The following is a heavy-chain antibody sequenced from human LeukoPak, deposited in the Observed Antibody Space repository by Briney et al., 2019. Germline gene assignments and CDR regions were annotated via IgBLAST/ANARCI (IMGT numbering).Heavy chain of an antibody. D-gene: IGHD3-22*01. CDR1: GYSITSSSW. CDR3: ARYSYDSSGYRPLDY. Sequence: SETLSLTCAVSGYSITSSSWWGWIRQPPGKGLEWIGYIYHSGTTYYNPSLKSRVTISVDTSKNQFSLKLSSVTAADTAVYYCARYSYDSSGYRPLDYWGQGTLVTVSS. CDR2: IYHSGTT. J-gene: IGHJ4*02. V-gene: IGHV4-28*01.